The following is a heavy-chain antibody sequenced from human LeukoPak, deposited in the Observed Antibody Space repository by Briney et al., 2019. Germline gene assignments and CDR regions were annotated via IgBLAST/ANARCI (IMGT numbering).Heavy chain of an antibody. CDR2: IYYSGST. CDR3: ARVGTTCGGDCYLYYFDY. CDR1: GGSISSYY. D-gene: IGHD2-21*02. J-gene: IGHJ4*02. Sequence: PSETLSLTCTVSGGSISSYYWSWIRQHPGKGLEWIGYIYYSGSTYYNPSLKSRVTISVDTSKNQFSLKLSSVTAADTAVYYCARVGTTCGGDCYLYYFDYWGQGTLVTVSS. V-gene: IGHV4-59*06.